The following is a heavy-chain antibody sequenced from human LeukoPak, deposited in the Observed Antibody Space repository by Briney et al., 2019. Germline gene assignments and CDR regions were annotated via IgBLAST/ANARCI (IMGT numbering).Heavy chain of an antibody. CDR3: ARTPPGDYCSSTSCYLYFDY. V-gene: IGHV2-70*04. CDR1: GFPPSPRAMR. D-gene: IGHD2-2*01. J-gene: IGHJ4*02. CDR2: IDWDEDK. Sequence: SGPALVKPTQPLPLPCTSPGFPPSPRAMRVSWFRQPPGKALGWLPPIDWDEDKFYSTSLKTRLTISKDTSKNQVVLTMTNMDPVDTATYYCARTPPGDYCSSTSCYLYFDYWGQGTLVTVSS.